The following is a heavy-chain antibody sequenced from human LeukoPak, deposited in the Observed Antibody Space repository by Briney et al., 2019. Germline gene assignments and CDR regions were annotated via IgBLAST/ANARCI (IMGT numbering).Heavy chain of an antibody. CDR2: IIPILGIA. CDR3: ARELAAAGSYYFDY. CDR1: GGTFSSYA. J-gene: IGHJ4*02. V-gene: IGHV1-69*04. D-gene: IGHD6-13*01. Sequence: SVKVSCKASGGTFSSYAISWVRQAPGQGLEWMGRIIPILGIANYAQKFQGGVTITADKSTSTAYMELSSLRSEDTAVYYCARELAAAGSYYFDYWGQGTLVTVSS.